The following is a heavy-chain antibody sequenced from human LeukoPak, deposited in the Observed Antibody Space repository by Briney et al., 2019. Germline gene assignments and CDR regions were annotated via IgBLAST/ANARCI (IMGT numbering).Heavy chain of an antibody. D-gene: IGHD3-22*01. CDR3: ARGPSLYYYDSSGYPYYFDY. CDR1: GFTFSSYS. CDR2: ISSSSSYI. Sequence: GGSLRLSCAASGFTFSSYSMNWVRQAPGKGLEWVSSISSSSSYIYYADSVKGRFTISRDNAKNSLYPQMNSLRGEDTALYYCARGPSLYYYDSSGYPYYFDYWGQGTLVTVSS. J-gene: IGHJ4*02. V-gene: IGHV3-21*01.